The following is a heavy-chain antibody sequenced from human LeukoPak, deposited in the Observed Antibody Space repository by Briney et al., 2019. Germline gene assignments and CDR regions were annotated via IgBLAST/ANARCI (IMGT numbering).Heavy chain of an antibody. Sequence: SETLSLTCAMHSESSGGDDWTWIRQPPGKGPEWIREVSPGGSTRYNPSLRSRVTISLDTSRRRFSLRLSSVTAADTGVYYCARDGGTRLGSDPWGQGTLVTVSS. J-gene: IGHJ5*02. CDR1: SESSGGDD. D-gene: IGHD3-16*01. CDR2: VSPGGST. V-gene: IGHV4-34*01. CDR3: ARDGGTRLGSDP.